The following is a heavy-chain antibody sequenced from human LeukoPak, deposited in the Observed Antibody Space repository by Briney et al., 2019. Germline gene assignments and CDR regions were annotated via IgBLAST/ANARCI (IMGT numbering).Heavy chain of an antibody. V-gene: IGHV3-30*02. J-gene: IGHJ4*02. D-gene: IGHD1-26*01. CDR3: AKDYSGSYDYFDC. CDR1: GFTFSSYG. CDR2: IRFDGSNK. Sequence: PGGSLRLSCAASGFTFSSYGMPWVRQAPGKGLEWVAFIRFDGSNKYYADSVKGRFTISRDNSKNTLYLQMNSLRAEDTAVYYCAKDYSGSYDYFDCWGQGTLVTVSS.